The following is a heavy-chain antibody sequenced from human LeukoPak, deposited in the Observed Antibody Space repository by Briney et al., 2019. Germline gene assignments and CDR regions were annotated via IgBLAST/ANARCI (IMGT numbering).Heavy chain of an antibody. CDR1: GGSFSGFY. V-gene: IGHV4-34*01. CDR2: INRSGST. D-gene: IGHD3-10*01. CDR3: ARIEVRGVIITDYYFDY. Sequence: SETLSLTCAVYGGSFSGFYWSWIRQPPGKGLEWIGEINRSGSTNYKPSLKSRVTISVDTSKNQQFSLRLNSVTAADTAVYYCARIEVRGVIITDYYFDYWGQGTLVTVSS. J-gene: IGHJ4*02.